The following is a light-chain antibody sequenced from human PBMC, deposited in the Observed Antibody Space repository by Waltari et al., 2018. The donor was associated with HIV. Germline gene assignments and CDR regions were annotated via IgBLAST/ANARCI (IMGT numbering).Light chain of an antibody. CDR1: QSISSY. V-gene: IGKV1-39*01. CDR2: AAS. Sequence: DIPMTQSPSSLSASVGARVTITCRASQSISSYLNWYQQKPGKAPKLLIYAASSLQSGVPSRFSGSGSGTDFTLTISSLQPEDFATYYCQQSYSTPPFMYTFGQGTKLEIK. J-gene: IGKJ2*01. CDR3: QQSYSTPPFMYT.